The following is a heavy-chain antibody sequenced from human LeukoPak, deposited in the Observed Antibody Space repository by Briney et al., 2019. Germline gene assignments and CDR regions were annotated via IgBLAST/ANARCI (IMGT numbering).Heavy chain of an antibody. D-gene: IGHD3-22*01. CDR2: ISWDGGST. CDR1: GFTFDDYT. V-gene: IGHV3-43*01. CDR3: AKGTYYDSSGYYDY. J-gene: IGHJ4*02. Sequence: GGSLRLSCAASGFTFDDYTMHWVRHAPGKGLEWVSLISWDGGSTYYADSVKGRFTISRDNSKNSLYLQMNSLRTEDTALYYCAKGTYYDSSGYYDYWGQGTLVTVSS.